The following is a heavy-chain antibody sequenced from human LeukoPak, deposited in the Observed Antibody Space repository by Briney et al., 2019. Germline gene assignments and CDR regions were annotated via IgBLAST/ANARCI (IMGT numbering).Heavy chain of an antibody. V-gene: IGHV3-7*03. D-gene: IGHD4-17*01. CDR3: ANEIRPNDY. J-gene: IGHJ4*02. CDR1: GFTFSSYW. CDR2: INHNGNVN. Sequence: GGSLRLSCAASGFTFSSYWMNWARQAPGKGLEWVASINHNGNVNYYVDSVKGRSTISRDNAKNSLYLQMSNLRAEDTAVYFCANEIRPNDYWGQGTQVTVSS.